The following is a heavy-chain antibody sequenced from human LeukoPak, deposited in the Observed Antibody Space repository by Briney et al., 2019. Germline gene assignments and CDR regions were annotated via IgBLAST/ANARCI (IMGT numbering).Heavy chain of an antibody. CDR1: GGSVSSGSYY. CDR2: IYYSGST. Sequence: KPSETLSLTCTVSGGSVSSGSYYWSWIRQPPGKGLEWIGYIYYSGSTNYNPSLKSRATISVDTSKNQFSLKLSSVTAADTAVYYCARGLTRWGQGTLVTVSS. D-gene: IGHD6-19*01. CDR3: ARGLTR. V-gene: IGHV4-61*01. J-gene: IGHJ4*02.